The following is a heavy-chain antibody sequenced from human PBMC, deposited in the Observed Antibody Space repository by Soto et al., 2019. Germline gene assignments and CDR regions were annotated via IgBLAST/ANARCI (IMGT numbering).Heavy chain of an antibody. Sequence: EVQLVESGGGLVKPGGSFRLSCEASGFTFINAWMNWVRQPPGKGLEWVGRIKRQTDGGTADYAAPVKGRFTISRDDSKNTLYLQMNSLKTEDTAVYYCTTPGSGSYFTLLDYWGQGTLVTVSS. V-gene: IGHV3-15*07. CDR2: IKRQTDGGTA. CDR1: GFTFINAW. CDR3: TTPGSGSYFTLLDY. D-gene: IGHD3-10*01. J-gene: IGHJ4*02.